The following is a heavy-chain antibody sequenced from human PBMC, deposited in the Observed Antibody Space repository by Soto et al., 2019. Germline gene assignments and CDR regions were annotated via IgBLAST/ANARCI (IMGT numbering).Heavy chain of an antibody. CDR3: ARVTVTYYDFWSGYHEGAGVYYFDY. D-gene: IGHD3-3*01. CDR2: IYYSGST. CDR1: GGSISSYY. Sequence: SETLSLTCTVSGGSISSYYWSWIRQPPGKGLEWIGYIYYSGSTNYNPSLKSRVTISVDTSKNQFSLKLSSVTAADTAVYYCARVTVTYYDFWSGYHEGAGVYYFDYWGQGTLVTVSS. V-gene: IGHV4-59*01. J-gene: IGHJ4*02.